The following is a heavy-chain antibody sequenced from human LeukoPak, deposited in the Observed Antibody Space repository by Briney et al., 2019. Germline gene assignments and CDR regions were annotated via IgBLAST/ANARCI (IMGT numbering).Heavy chain of an antibody. V-gene: IGHV4-59*01. CDR3: ARLTGRGYSYGYLFDY. D-gene: IGHD5-18*01. CDR2: IYYSGST. Sequence: SETLSLTCTVSGGSISSYYWSWIRQPPGKGLEWIGYIYYSGSTNYNPSLKSRVTISVETSKNQFSLKLSSVTAADTAVYYCARLTGRGYSYGYLFDYWGQGTLVTVSS. J-gene: IGHJ4*02. CDR1: GGSISSYY.